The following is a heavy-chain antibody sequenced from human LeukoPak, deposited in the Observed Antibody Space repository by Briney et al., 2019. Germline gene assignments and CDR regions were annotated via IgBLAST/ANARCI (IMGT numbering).Heavy chain of an antibody. V-gene: IGHV5-51*01. Sequence: GESLKIPCKGSGYSFTSYWIGWVRQMPGKGLEWMGIIYPGDSDTRYSPSFQGQVTISADKSISTAYLQWSSLKASDTAMYYCARGAYCSGGSCSGTLRNFDYWGQGTLVTVSS. D-gene: IGHD2-15*01. CDR2: IYPGDSDT. J-gene: IGHJ4*02. CDR3: ARGAYCSGGSCSGTLRNFDY. CDR1: GYSFTSYW.